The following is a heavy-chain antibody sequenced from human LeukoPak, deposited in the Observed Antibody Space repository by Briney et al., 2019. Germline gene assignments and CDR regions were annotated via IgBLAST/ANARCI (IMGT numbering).Heavy chain of an antibody. Sequence: PGGSLRLSCAASGFTFSSYSMNWVRQAPGKGLEWVSSTSSSSSYICYADSVKGRFTISRDNAKNSLYLQMNSLRAEDTAVYYCAGGIVVVPAVSYGMDVWGQGTTVTVSS. CDR1: GFTFSSYS. CDR3: AGGIVVVPAVSYGMDV. V-gene: IGHV3-21*01. D-gene: IGHD2-2*01. J-gene: IGHJ6*02. CDR2: TSSSSSYI.